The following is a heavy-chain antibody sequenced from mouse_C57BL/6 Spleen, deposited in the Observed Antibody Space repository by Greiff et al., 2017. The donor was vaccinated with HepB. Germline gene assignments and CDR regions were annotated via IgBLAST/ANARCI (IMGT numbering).Heavy chain of an antibody. CDR2: IYPRSGNT. Sequence: QVQLKQSGAELARPGASVKLSCKASGYTFTSYGISWVKQRTGQGLEWIGEIYPRSGNTYYNEKFKGKATLTADKSSSTAYMELRSLTSEDSAVYFCAICRLLPYYFDYWGQGTTLTVSS. D-gene: IGHD2-3*01. CDR3: AICRLLPYYFDY. V-gene: IGHV1-81*01. J-gene: IGHJ2*01. CDR1: GYTFTSYG.